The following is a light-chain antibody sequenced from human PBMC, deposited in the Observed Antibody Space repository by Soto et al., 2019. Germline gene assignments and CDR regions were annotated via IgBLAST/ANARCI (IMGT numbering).Light chain of an antibody. CDR1: SSDVGGYNY. CDR3: SSYTSSSTHV. J-gene: IGLJ1*01. Sequence: QSALTQPASVSGSPGQSITISCTGTSSDVGGYNYVSWYQQHPGKAPKLMIYEVSNRPSGVSNRFSGSKSGNTASLTISGXXXXXXXXYXCSSYTSSSTHVFGTGTKLTVL. V-gene: IGLV2-14*01. CDR2: EVS.